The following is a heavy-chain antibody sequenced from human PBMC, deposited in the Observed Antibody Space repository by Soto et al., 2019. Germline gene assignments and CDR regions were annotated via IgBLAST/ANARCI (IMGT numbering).Heavy chain of an antibody. CDR2: VYCNTNN. Sequence: QVQLRETVPGLVKPSESLSLTCLVSGGSGNSGSYYWTWIRQPPGKGLEWIGYVYCNTNNNYNPSLKSGVTMSVDTSTNQFSMKLSYVPAANTAVYYCARTYCPTISCQADGMDVWGQGTTVTVSS. CDR1: GGSGNSGSYY. D-gene: IGHD2-2*01. J-gene: IGHJ6*02. V-gene: IGHV4-61*01. CDR3: ARTYCPTISCQADGMDV.